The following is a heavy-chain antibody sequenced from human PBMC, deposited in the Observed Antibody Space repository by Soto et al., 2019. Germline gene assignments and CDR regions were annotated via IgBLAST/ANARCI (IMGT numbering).Heavy chain of an antibody. CDR2: ISSSSSYI. Sequence: EVQLVESGGGLVKPGGSLRLSCAASGFTFSSYSMNWVRQAPGKGLEWVSSISSSSSYIYYADSVKGPFTISRDNAKNSLYLQMNSLRAEDTAVYYCARVVSTVSTYYYGMDVWGQGTTVTVSS. D-gene: IGHD4-4*01. V-gene: IGHV3-21*01. CDR1: GFTFSSYS. J-gene: IGHJ6*02. CDR3: ARVVSTVSTYYYGMDV.